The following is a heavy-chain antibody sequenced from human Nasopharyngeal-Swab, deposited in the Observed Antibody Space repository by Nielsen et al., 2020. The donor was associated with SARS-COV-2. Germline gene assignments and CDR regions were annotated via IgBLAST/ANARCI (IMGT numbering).Heavy chain of an antibody. CDR2: ISGSGGST. CDR3: AKDLGVESPLWFDY. J-gene: IGHJ4*02. V-gene: IGHV3-23*01. D-gene: IGHD4-23*01. Sequence: ESLKISCTASGFTFSSYAMSWVRQAPGKGLEWVSEISGSGGSTYYAESVKGRFTISRDNSKNTLYLQMSSLRAEDTAIYYCAKDLGVESPLWFDYWGQGTLLTVSS. CDR1: GFTFSSYA.